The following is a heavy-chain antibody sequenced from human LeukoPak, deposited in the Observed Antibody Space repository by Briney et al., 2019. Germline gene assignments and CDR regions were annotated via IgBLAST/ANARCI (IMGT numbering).Heavy chain of an antibody. J-gene: IGHJ3*01. CDR3: GMDPNGDYIGAFDF. D-gene: IGHD4-17*01. CDR1: GFIFSDYA. Sequence: GGSLRLSCAASGFIFSDYAMTWVRQIPGKGLEWVSSITGSGRGTQYGDSVKGRFTVSRDNSKNTLYLQMDSLRVEDTALYYCGMDPNGDYIGAFDFWGQGTLVTVSS. CDR2: ITGSGRGT. V-gene: IGHV3-23*01.